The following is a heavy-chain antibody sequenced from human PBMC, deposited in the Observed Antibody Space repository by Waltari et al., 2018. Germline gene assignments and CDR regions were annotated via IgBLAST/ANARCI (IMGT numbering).Heavy chain of an antibody. D-gene: IGHD3-22*01. CDR3: ARTSYYYDSSGYFFFDY. V-gene: IGHV4-59*01. J-gene: IGHJ4*02. CDR1: GGSISSYY. Sequence: QVQLQESGPGLVKPSETLSLTCTVPGGSISSYYWSWTRQPPGKGLEWIGYIYYSGSTNYNPSLKSRVTISVDTSKNQFSLKLSSVTAADTAVYYCARTSYYYDSSGYFFFDYWGQGTLVTVSS. CDR2: IYYSGST.